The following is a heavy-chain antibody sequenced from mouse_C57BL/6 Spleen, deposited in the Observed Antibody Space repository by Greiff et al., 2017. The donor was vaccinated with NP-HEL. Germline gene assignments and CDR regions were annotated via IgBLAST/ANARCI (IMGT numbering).Heavy chain of an antibody. V-gene: IGHV1-22*01. D-gene: IGHD2-4*01. CDR3: ARKIYYDYDGMDY. CDR2: INPNNGGT. CDR1: GYTFTDYN. Sequence: EVQLHQSGPELVKPGASVKMSCKASGYTFTDYNMHWVKQSHGKSLEWIGYINPNNGGTSYNQKFKGKATLTVNKSSSTAYMELRSLTSEDSAVYYCARKIYYDYDGMDYWGQGTSVTVSS. J-gene: IGHJ4*01.